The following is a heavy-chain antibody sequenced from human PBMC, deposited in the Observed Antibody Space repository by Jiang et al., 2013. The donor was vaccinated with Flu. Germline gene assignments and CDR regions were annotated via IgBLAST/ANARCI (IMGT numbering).Heavy chain of an antibody. CDR2: ISSNGGST. CDR1: FSSYA. J-gene: IGHJ2*01. D-gene: IGHD4-23*01. CDR3: VKDNSLRAPYWYFDL. V-gene: IGHV3-64D*09. Sequence: FSSYAMHWVRQAPGKGLEYVSAISSNGGSTYYADSVKGRFTISRDNSKNTLYLQMSSLRAEDTAVYYCVKDNSLRAPYWYFDLWGRGTLVTVSS.